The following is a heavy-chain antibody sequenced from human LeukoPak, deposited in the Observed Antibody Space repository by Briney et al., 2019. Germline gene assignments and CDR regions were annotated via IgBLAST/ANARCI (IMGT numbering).Heavy chain of an antibody. CDR3: ARSVAVAGSVDVYHYYYYGMDV. Sequence: SETLSLTCTVSGGSISTYYWSWIRQPPGKGREWIGYVFYSGNTNYNPSLTSRVTISIDTSKNQFSLKLSSVTAADSAVYYCARSVAVAGSVDVYHYYYYGMDVWGQGATVTVSS. V-gene: IGHV4-59*08. J-gene: IGHJ6*02. D-gene: IGHD6-13*01. CDR1: GGSISTYY. CDR2: VFYSGNT.